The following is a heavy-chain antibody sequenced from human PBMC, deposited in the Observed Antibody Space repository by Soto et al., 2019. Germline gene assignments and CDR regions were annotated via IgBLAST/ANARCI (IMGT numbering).Heavy chain of an antibody. Sequence: QVQLRESGPGLVKPSQTLSLTCSVSGASVAGGSYYWSWVRQPPGKGLEWIGYIPSRGRPFYNPSLTSRGTISADTSKNQLSLQLKSVTAADTAVYYCARDTYSGYDFGLWGQGTLVTVSS. D-gene: IGHD5-12*01. CDR3: ARDTYSGYDFGL. CDR2: IPSRGRP. J-gene: IGHJ5*02. CDR1: GASVAGGSYY. V-gene: IGHV4-30-4*01.